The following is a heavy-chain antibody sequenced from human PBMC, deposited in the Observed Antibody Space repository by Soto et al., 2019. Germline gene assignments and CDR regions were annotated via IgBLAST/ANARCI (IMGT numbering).Heavy chain of an antibody. V-gene: IGHV1-18*01. CDR1: GYTFTSYG. CDR2: ISAYNGNT. CDR3: ARPTCRYCGGDCYRAFDI. Sequence: ASVKVSFKASGYTFTSYGISWVRQAPGQGLEWMGWISAYNGNTNYAQKLQGRVTMTTDTSTSTAYMELRSLRSDDTAVYYCARPTCRYCGGDCYRAFDIWGQATMVTVSS. J-gene: IGHJ3*02. D-gene: IGHD2-21*02.